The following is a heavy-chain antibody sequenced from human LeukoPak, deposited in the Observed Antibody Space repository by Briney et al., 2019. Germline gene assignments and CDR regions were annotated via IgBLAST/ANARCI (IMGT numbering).Heavy chain of an antibody. V-gene: IGHV3-9*01. J-gene: IGHJ5*02. Sequence: PGGSLRLSCAASGFTFDDYAIHWVRQAPGKGLEWVSGISWNSGSIGYVDSVKGRFTISRDNAKNSLYLQMDSLRAEDTAVYYCARETTVITDTAWFDPWGQGTLVTVSS. D-gene: IGHD4-23*01. CDR1: GFTFDDYA. CDR3: ARETTVITDTAWFDP. CDR2: ISWNSGSI.